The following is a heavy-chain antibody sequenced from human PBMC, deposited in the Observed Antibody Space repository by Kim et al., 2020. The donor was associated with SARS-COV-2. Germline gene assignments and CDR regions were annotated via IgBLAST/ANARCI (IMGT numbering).Heavy chain of an antibody. CDR1: GGSISSYY. Sequence: SETLSLTCTVSGGSISSYYWSWIRQPPGKGLEWIGYIYYSGSTNYNPYLKSRVTISVDTSKNQFSLKLSSVTAADTAVYYCARDTVAFDIWGQGTMVTVSS. CDR2: IYYSGST. CDR3: ARDTVAFDI. J-gene: IGHJ3*02. V-gene: IGHV4-59*01.